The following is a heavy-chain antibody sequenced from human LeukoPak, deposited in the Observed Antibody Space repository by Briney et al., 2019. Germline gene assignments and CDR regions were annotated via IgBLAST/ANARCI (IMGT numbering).Heavy chain of an antibody. J-gene: IGHJ4*02. V-gene: IGHV1-69*06. D-gene: IGHD2-2*01. CDR2: IIPIFGTA. CDR3: AIGGSTSPVRLGGQYYFDY. CDR1: GGTFSSNG. Sequence: ASVKVSCKASGGTFSSNGISWVRQAPGQGLEWMGRIIPIFGTANYAQKFQGRVTITADKSTSTAYMELSSLRSEDTAVYYCAIGGSTSPVRLGGQYYFDYWGQGTLVTVSS.